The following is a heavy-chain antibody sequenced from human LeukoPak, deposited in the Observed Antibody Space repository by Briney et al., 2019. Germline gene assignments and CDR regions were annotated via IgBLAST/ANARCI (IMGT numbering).Heavy chain of an antibody. CDR1: GGSFSGYY. CDR2: INHSGST. Sequence: SETLSLTCAVYGGSFSGYYWSWIRQPPGKGLEWIGEINHSGSTNYNLSLKSRVTISVDTSKNQFSLKLSSVTAADTAVYYCARTRIVVVPTRWQPSFDYWGQGTLVTVSS. CDR3: ARTRIVVVPTRWQPSFDY. J-gene: IGHJ4*02. V-gene: IGHV4-34*01. D-gene: IGHD2-2*01.